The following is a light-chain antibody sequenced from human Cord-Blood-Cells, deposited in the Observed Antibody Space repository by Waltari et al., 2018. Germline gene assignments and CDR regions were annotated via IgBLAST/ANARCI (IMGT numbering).Light chain of an antibody. V-gene: IGLV2-14*01. CDR2: DVS. CDR3: SSYTSSSTWV. Sequence: QSALTQPASVSGSPGQSITISCTGTSSYGGGYHDVSWYQPHPGKSPKLIIYDVSKRPSGVSNRFSGSKSGNPASLTISGLQAEDEADYYCSSYTSSSTWVFGGGTKLTVL. CDR1: SSYGGGYHD. J-gene: IGLJ3*02.